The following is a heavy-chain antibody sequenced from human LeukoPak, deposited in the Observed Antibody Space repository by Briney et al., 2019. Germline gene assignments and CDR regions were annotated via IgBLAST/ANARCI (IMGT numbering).Heavy chain of an antibody. V-gene: IGHV3-23*01. D-gene: IGHD1-26*01. CDR3: AKDPIFSGSYGVFDY. Sequence: GGSLRLSCAASGFTFSSCAMSWVRQAPGKGLEWVSTIIDSGNSIYYADSAEGRFTISRDNSKNTLYLQMNSLRAGDTAIYYCAKDPIFSGSYGVFDYWGLGTLVTVSS. J-gene: IGHJ4*02. CDR1: GFTFSSCA. CDR2: IIDSGNSI.